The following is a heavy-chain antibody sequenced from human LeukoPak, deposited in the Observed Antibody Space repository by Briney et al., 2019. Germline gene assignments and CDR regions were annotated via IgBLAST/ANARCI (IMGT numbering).Heavy chain of an antibody. Sequence: SETLSLTCTVSSGSIRNSNYYWGWIRQPPGKGLEWIGSIFYDGSSDYNPSLKSRVTISVDTSKNQFSLKLSSVTAADTAVYYCARLLGDVDTAMGGRSNWFDPWGQGTLVTVSS. CDR1: SGSIRNSNYY. CDR3: ARLLGDVDTAMGGRSNWFDP. J-gene: IGHJ5*02. V-gene: IGHV4-39*07. D-gene: IGHD5-18*01. CDR2: IFYDGSS.